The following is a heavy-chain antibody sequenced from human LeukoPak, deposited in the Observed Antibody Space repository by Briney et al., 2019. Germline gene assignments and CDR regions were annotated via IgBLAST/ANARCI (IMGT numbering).Heavy chain of an antibody. CDR2: IYHSGST. CDR1: GDSISSSNYY. Sequence: SETLSLTCTVSGDSISSSNYYWGWIRQPPGKGLEWIGSIYHSGSTYYNPSLKSRVTISVDTSKNQFSLKLSSVTAADTAVYYCARVGYSSGWTFFDYWGQGTLVTVSS. D-gene: IGHD6-19*01. V-gene: IGHV4-39*07. J-gene: IGHJ4*02. CDR3: ARVGYSSGWTFFDY.